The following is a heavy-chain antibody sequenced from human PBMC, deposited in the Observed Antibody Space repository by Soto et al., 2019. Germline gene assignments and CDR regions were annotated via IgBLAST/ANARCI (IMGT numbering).Heavy chain of an antibody. CDR1: GFSCNTRGVG. Sequence: QITLKESGPSSIKPTQTLALTCTFSGFSCNTRGVGVAWIRQPPGKTLEWLAVIYWDNDRRDRPSLTDRLSITKDMSTKQVVLTMTNVDPVDTGTDYCADLVPGPLSFAYWGQGALVTVSS. CDR2: IYWDNDR. D-gene: IGHD3-9*01. V-gene: IGHV2-5*02. J-gene: IGHJ4*02. CDR3: ADLVPGPLSFAY.